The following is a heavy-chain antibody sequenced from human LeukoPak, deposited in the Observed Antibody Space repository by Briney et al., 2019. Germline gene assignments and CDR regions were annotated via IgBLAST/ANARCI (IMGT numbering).Heavy chain of an antibody. CDR1: GITLSNAW. Sequence: GGSLRLSCAASGITLSNAWMNWVRQAPGKGLEWLARIKSRLDGGTTDYAAPVKGRFTILRDDSKNTLYLQMNSLKTEDTAVYYCTGVRALDTWGQGTMVTVSS. CDR3: TGVRALDT. D-gene: IGHD4/OR15-4a*01. CDR2: IKSRLDGGTT. J-gene: IGHJ3*02. V-gene: IGHV3-15*01.